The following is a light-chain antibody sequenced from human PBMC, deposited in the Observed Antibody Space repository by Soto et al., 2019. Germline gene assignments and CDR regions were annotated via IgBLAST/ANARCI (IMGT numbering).Light chain of an antibody. CDR1: QSISIW. J-gene: IGKJ4*01. CDR3: QQYKTDLLT. Sequence: DIPMTQSPSTLSASVGDRVTITCRASQSISIWLAWYQQKPGKAPKVLIYDASSLESGVPSRFSGSGSGTEFTLTISSLQRDDFATYYCQQYKTDLLTFGGGTKVEIK. CDR2: DAS. V-gene: IGKV1-5*01.